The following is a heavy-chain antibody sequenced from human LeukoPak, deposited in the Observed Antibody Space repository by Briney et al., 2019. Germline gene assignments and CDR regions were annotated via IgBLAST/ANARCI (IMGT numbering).Heavy chain of an antibody. V-gene: IGHV4-59*01. Sequence: SETLSLTCTVSGGSISSYYWSWIRQPPGKGLEWIGYIYYSGSTNYNPSLKSRVTISVDTSKNQFSLKLSSVTAADTAVYYCARVSPGLGELSWGQGTLVTVSS. D-gene: IGHD3-16*02. CDR3: ARVSPGLGELS. J-gene: IGHJ4*01. CDR1: GGSISSYY. CDR2: IYYSGST.